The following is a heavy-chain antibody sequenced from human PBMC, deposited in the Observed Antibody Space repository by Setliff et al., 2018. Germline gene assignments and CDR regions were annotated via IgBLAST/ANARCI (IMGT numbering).Heavy chain of an antibody. J-gene: IGHJ4*02. V-gene: IGHV1-2*02. CDR2: INPNNGKT. CDR1: EYSFTGYY. CDR3: ARFSGHNYGSFDS. Sequence: ASVKVSCKAPEYSFTGYYMHWLRQAPGQGPEWMGWINPNNGKTQYSQRFQGRVTMTRDTSISTAYMELSSLRSDDTAVYYCARFSGHNYGSFDSWGQGTLVTVSS. D-gene: IGHD5-18*01.